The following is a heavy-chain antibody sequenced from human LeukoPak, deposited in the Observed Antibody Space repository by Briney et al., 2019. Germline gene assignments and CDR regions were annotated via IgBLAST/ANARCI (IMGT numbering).Heavy chain of an antibody. Sequence: GGSLRFSCAASGFTFSSYAMSWVRQAPGKGLEWVSAISGSGGSTYYADSVKGRFTISRDNSKNTLYLQVNSLRAEDTAVYYCARALGPGSGMDVWGQGTTVTVSS. CDR2: ISGSGGST. CDR1: GFTFSSYA. V-gene: IGHV3-23*01. CDR3: ARALGPGSGMDV. J-gene: IGHJ6*02.